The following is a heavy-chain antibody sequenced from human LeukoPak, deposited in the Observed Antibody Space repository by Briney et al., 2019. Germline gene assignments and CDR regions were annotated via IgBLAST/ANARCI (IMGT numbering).Heavy chain of an antibody. CDR3: ARTAGVAVAGSRQYFDY. CDR2: FYYTGST. CDR1: GGLISSSSYY. V-gene: IGHV4-39*01. D-gene: IGHD6-19*01. J-gene: IGHJ4*02. Sequence: PSETLSLTCTVSGGLISSSSYYWGWVRQPPEKGLEWIGSFYYTGSTYYHPSLKSRVTISVDTSKNRFSLNLTSVTAADTAVYYCARTAGVAVAGSRQYFDYWGQGTLVTVSS.